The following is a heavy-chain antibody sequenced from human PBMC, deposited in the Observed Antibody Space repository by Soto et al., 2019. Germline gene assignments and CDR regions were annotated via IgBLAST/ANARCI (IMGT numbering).Heavy chain of an antibody. D-gene: IGHD3-22*01. CDR2: IWYDGNKK. J-gene: IGHJ4*02. CDR3: VVDTSGLLDY. Sequence: GGSLRLSCAASGFAFSSYGMHWVRQAPGKGLEWVAVIWYDGNKKYYGDSVRGRFTISRDNSKNTLYLEMNSLRAEDTALYYCVVDTSGLLDYWGQGTLVTVSS. V-gene: IGHV3-33*03. CDR1: GFAFSSYG.